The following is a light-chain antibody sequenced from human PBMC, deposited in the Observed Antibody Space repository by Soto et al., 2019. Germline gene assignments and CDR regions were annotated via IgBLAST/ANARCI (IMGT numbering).Light chain of an antibody. J-gene: IGKJ1*01. CDR2: GAS. V-gene: IGKV3-20*01. Sequence: EIVLTQSPGTLSLSPGERATLSCRASQSVSSSYLAWYQQKPGQAPRLLIYGASSRATGIPDRFSGSGSGTGFTLTISRLEPEDFAVYYRQQYGSSPRTFGQGTKVEIK. CDR1: QSVSSSY. CDR3: QQYGSSPRT.